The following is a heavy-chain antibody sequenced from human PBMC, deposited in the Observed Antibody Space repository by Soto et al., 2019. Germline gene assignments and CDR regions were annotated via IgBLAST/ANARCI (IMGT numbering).Heavy chain of an antibody. D-gene: IGHD6-13*01. V-gene: IGHV3-33*01. CDR2: IWSDGTKK. Sequence: PWGSLRLSCTASGFAFSNYGIHWVRQAPGRGLEWVAVIWSDGTKKFYAGSVRGRFTISRDNSKNTIYLQMNSLRAEDTAVYYCARDWWEEPAGKETVSQFDYWGQGSLVTVYS. J-gene: IGHJ4*02. CDR3: ARDWWEEPAGKETVSQFDY. CDR1: GFAFSNYG.